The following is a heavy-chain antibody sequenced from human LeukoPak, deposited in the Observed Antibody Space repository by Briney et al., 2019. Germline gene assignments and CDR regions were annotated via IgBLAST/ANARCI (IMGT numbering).Heavy chain of an antibody. CDR2: INSDGSDT. D-gene: IGHD3-22*01. Sequence: GGSLRLSCAASGFTFSTYWMHWVRQAPGKGLGWVSRINSDGSDTSYADSVKGRFTISRDNSKNTLYLQMNSLRAEDTAVYYCARGRRIPMIGGDYFDYWRQGTLVTVSS. J-gene: IGHJ4*02. V-gene: IGHV3-74*01. CDR3: ARGRRIPMIGGDYFDY. CDR1: GFTFSTYW.